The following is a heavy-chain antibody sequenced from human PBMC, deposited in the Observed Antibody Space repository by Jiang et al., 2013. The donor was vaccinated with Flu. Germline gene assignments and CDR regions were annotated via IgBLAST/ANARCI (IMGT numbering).Heavy chain of an antibody. D-gene: IGHD5-18*01. CDR3: ARVNGGYSSGGPFDY. Sequence: GAEVKKPGSSVKISCKASGGSFSSYASSWVRQAPGQGLEWMGGIIPIFGTTDYAQKFQGRVTITVDESTNTAYMELSSLTSEDTAVYYCARVNGGYSSGGPFDYWGQGTLVTISS. CDR2: IIPIFGTT. J-gene: IGHJ4*02. CDR1: GGSFSSYA. V-gene: IGHV1-69*01.